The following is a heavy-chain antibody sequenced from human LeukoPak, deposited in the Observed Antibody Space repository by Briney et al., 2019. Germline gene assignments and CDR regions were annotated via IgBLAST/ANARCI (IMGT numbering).Heavy chain of an antibody. CDR3: ARDGGGEQQLADPEYNLFDP. CDR1: GYTFTGYY. V-gene: IGHV1-2*02. CDR2: INPNSGGT. Sequence: ASVKVSCKASGYTFTGYYMHWVRQAPGQGLEWMGWINPNSGGTNYAQTFQGRVTMTRDTSISTAYMELSRLRSDDTAVYYCARDGGGEQQLADPEYNLFDPWGQGTLVTGSS. D-gene: IGHD6-13*01. J-gene: IGHJ5*02.